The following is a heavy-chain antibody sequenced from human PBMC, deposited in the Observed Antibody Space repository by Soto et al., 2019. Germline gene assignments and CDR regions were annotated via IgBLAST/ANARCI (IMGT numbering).Heavy chain of an antibody. D-gene: IGHD2-21*02. CDR1: GFTFSGSA. V-gene: IGHV3-73*02. CDR2: IRSKANSYAT. J-gene: IGHJ4*02. Sequence: EVQLVESGGGLVQPGGSLKLSCAASGFTFSGSAMHWVRQASGKGLEWVGRIRSKANSYATAYAASVKGRFTISRDDSTNKAYLQMNCLKTEDTGVYYWTGSYVLSDCGGDCYAFGYWGQGTMVTVSS. CDR3: TGSYVLSDCGGDCYAFGY.